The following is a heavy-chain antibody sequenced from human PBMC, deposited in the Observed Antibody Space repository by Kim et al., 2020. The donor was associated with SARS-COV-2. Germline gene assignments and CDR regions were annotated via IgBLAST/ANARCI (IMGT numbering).Heavy chain of an antibody. V-gene: IGHV4-59*08. CDR3: ARRDITMVRGVIRGDDAF. Sequence: SETLSLTCTVSGGSISSYYWSWIRQPPGKGLEWIGYIYYSGSTNYNPSLKSRVTISVDTSKNQFSLKLSSVTAADTAVYYCARRDITMVRGVIRGDDAF. CDR1: GGSISSYY. D-gene: IGHD3-10*01. CDR2: IYYSGST. J-gene: IGHJ3*01.